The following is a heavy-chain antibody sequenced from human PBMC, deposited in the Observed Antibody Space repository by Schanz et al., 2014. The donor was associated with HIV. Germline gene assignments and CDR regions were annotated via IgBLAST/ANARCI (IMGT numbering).Heavy chain of an antibody. CDR2: FSGSAGST. J-gene: IGHJ6*02. CDR3: ARDIRYLSPWYYAMDV. Sequence: EVRLLESGGGLVQPGGSLRLACSASGFNFSNYAMHWVRQTAGKGLAWVSGFSGSAGSTYYADSVKGRFTISRDNSKNTLNLQMNSLRAEDTAVYYCARDIRYLSPWYYAMDVWGQGTTVIVSS. D-gene: IGHD1-1*01. CDR1: GFNFSNYA. V-gene: IGHV3-23*01.